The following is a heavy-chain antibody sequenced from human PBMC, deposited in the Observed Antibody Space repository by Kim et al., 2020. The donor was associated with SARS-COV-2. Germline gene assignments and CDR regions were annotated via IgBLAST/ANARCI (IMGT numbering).Heavy chain of an antibody. CDR1: GFTFSSYA. J-gene: IGHJ4*02. D-gene: IGHD6-6*01. CDR3: AREGSYLGFDY. Sequence: GGSLRLSCAASGFTFSSYAMHWVRQAPGKGLEYVSAISSNGGSTYYANSVKGRFTISRDNSKNTLYLQMGSLRAEDMAVYYCAREGSYLGFDYWGQGTLV. V-gene: IGHV3-64*01. CDR2: ISSNGGST.